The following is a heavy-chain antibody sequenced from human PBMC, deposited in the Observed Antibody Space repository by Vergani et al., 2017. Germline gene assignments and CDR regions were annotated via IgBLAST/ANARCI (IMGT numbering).Heavy chain of an antibody. D-gene: IGHD2-8*01. CDR1: GGSISSGGYY. V-gene: IGHV4-31*03. CDR3: ARESIGYCTNGVCYKVPSWYFDL. CDR2: IYYSGST. Sequence: QVQLQESGPGLVKPSQTLSLTCTVSGGSISSGGYYWSWIRQHPGKGLEWIGYIYYSGSTYYNPSLKSRVTISVDTSKNQFSLKLSSVTAADTAVYYCARESIGYCTNGVCYKVPSWYFDLWGRGTLVTVSS. J-gene: IGHJ2*01.